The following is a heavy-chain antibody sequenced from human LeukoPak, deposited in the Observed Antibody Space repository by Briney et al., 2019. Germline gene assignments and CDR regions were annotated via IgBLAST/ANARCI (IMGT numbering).Heavy chain of an antibody. CDR1: GFTFSSYA. Sequence: PGGSLRLSCAASGFTFSSYAMSWVRQAPGKGLEWVSGISSSDGRTNYAESVKGRFTISRDNSKNTLYLQMNSLRADDTAVYYCAKDQTPYYYDSSGYPYYSDYWGQGTLVTVSS. V-gene: IGHV3-23*01. CDR2: ISSSDGRT. J-gene: IGHJ4*02. CDR3: AKDQTPYYYDSSGYPYYSDY. D-gene: IGHD3-22*01.